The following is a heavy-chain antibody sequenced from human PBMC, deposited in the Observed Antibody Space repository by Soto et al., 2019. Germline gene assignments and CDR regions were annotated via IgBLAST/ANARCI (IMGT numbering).Heavy chain of an antibody. Sequence: GGSLRLSCAASGFTFSSYSMNWVRQAPGKGLEWVSYISSSSSTIYYADSVKVRFTISRDNARNSLYLQMNSLRDEDTAVYYCARDRIAARTTRMDVWGQGTTVTVSS. V-gene: IGHV3-48*02. J-gene: IGHJ6*02. CDR3: ARDRIAARTTRMDV. CDR2: ISSSSSTI. D-gene: IGHD6-13*01. CDR1: GFTFSSYS.